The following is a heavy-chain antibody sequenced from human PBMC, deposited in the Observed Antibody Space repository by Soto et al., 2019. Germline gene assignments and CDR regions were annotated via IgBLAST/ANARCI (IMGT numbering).Heavy chain of an antibody. D-gene: IGHD2-21*02. Sequence: GGSLRLSCAASGFTFSSYGMHWVRQAPGKGLEWVAVIWYDGSNKYYADSVKGRFTISRDNSKNTLYLQMNSLRAEDTAVYYCARAPPRDFDGYMDVWGKGTTVTVSS. CDR2: IWYDGSNK. CDR1: GFTFSSYG. V-gene: IGHV3-33*01. CDR3: ARAPPRDFDGYMDV. J-gene: IGHJ6*03.